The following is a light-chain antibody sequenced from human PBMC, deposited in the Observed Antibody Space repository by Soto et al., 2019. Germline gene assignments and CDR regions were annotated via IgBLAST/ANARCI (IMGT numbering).Light chain of an antibody. J-gene: IGKJ1*01. CDR3: QQYYNYPWT. Sequence: INVTQSPSTLSASVGDRIIITCRASQTLIHWVPWYQQKPGKAPNLLIQKTSNLQSGVPSRLSGSGSGTEFALTISSLHPDDFATYFCQQYYNYPWTFCQGTKGDIK. V-gene: IGKV1-5*03. CDR2: KTS. CDR1: QTLIHW.